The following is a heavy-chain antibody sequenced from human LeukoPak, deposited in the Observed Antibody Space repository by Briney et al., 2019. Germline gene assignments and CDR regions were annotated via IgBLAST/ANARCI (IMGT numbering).Heavy chain of an antibody. V-gene: IGHV4-59*12. J-gene: IGHJ2*01. CDR2: FHHSGST. CDR3: ARVRPEEWLVYWYFDL. CDR1: GGSISSYY. Sequence: SETLSLTCTVSGGSISSYYWTWIRQSPGKGLEWIGFFHHSGSTYYNPSLKSRVTISVDTSKNQFSLKLSSVTAADTAVYYCARVRPEEWLVYWYFDLWGRGTLVTVSS. D-gene: IGHD3-3*01.